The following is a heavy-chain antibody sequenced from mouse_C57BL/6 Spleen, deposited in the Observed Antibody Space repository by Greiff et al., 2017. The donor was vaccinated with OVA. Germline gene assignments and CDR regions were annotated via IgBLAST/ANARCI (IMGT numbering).Heavy chain of an antibody. V-gene: IGHV1-9*01. CDR3: ARTTVVAHYYAMDY. D-gene: IGHD1-1*01. CDR1: GYTFTGYW. CDR2: ILPGSGST. J-gene: IGHJ4*01. Sequence: VQLQQSGAELMKPGASVKLSCKATGYTFTGYWIEWVKQRPGHGLEWIGEILPGSGSTNYNEKFKGKATFTAATSSNTAYLQLSSLTTEDSAIDYCARTTVVAHYYAMDYWGQGTSVTVSS.